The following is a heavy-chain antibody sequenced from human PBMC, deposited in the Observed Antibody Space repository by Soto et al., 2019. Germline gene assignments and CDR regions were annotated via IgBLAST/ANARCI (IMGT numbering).Heavy chain of an antibody. CDR3: ARIQLPSAADY. J-gene: IGHJ4*02. CDR2: IDWGDRK. Sequence: ESGPTLVNPTQTLTLTCTFSGFSLTTSRMCVSWIRQPPGKALEWLARIDWGDRKYYTTSLKTRLTISKDTSKNQVVLTMTNMDPVDTATYYCARIQLPSAADYWGQGALVTVSS. CDR1: GFSLTTSRMC. D-gene: IGHD2-15*01. V-gene: IGHV2-70*11.